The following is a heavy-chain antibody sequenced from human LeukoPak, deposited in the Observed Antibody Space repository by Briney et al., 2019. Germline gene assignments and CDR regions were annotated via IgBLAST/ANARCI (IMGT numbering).Heavy chain of an antibody. D-gene: IGHD2/OR15-2a*01. V-gene: IGHV1-69-2*01. Sequence: ASVKISCKVSGYTFTDYYMHWVQQAPGKGLEWMGLVDPEDGETIYAEKFQGRVTITADTSTDTAYMELSSLRSEDTAVYYCANRIDGSLGFDPWGEGTLVTVSS. CDR2: VDPEDGET. CDR3: ANRIDGSLGFDP. CDR1: GYTFTDYY. J-gene: IGHJ5*02.